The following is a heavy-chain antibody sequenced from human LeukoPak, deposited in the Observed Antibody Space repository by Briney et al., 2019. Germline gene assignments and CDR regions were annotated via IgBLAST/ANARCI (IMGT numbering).Heavy chain of an antibody. V-gene: IGHV3-53*01. D-gene: IGHD6-19*01. CDR3: ARALIGIAVAGTDLWFDP. CDR1: GFTVSSNY. J-gene: IGHJ5*02. CDR2: IYSGGST. Sequence: GGSLRLSCAASGFTVSSNYMSWVRQAPGKGLEWVSVIYSGGSTYYADSVKGRFTISRDNSKNTLYLQMNSLRAEDTAVYYCARALIGIAVAGTDLWFDPWGQGTLVTVPS.